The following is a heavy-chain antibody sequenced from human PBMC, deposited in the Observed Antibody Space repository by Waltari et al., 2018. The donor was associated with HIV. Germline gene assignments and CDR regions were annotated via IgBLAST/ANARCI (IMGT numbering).Heavy chain of an antibody. CDR1: GGSFSGYH. CDR2: INHRGST. D-gene: IGHD3-22*01. V-gene: IGHV4-34*01. Sequence: QAQLQQWGAGLLKPSETLSLTSAVYGGSFSGYHWSCIRQPPGKGLEWIGEINHRGSTNYNPSLKSRVTISVDTSKNQFSLKLSSVTAADTAVYYCARGPVVVVITHAFDIWGQGTMVTVSS. J-gene: IGHJ3*02. CDR3: ARGPVVVVITHAFDI.